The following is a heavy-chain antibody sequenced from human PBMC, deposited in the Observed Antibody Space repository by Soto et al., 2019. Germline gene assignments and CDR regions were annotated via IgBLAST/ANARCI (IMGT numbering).Heavy chain of an antibody. CDR1: GFTFSTYA. J-gene: IGHJ5*02. CDR3: VRDLAQGTPSYRGLDR. D-gene: IGHD3-10*01. CDR2: ISNSGGTT. Sequence: EVQVLESGGGLVQPGGSLRLSCAASGFTFSTYAMSWVRQVPGKGLEWVSAISNSGGTTYYADSVKGRFAISRDNSKNNLYLQVNSLGAEDTAVYYCVRDLAQGTPSYRGLDRWGQGTLVIVSS. V-gene: IGHV3-23*01.